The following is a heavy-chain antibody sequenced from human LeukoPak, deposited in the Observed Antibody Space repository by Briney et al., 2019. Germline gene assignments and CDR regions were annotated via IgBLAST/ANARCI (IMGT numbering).Heavy chain of an antibody. V-gene: IGHV1-69*13. CDR2: IIPIFGTA. CDR1: GGTFSSYA. CDR3: ARGSPHWGPVAPREEYFDL. Sequence: SVKVSCKASGGTFSSYAISWVRQAPGQGLDWMGGIIPIFGTANYAQKFQGRVTITADESTSTAYMELSSLRSEDTAVYYCARGSPHWGPVAPREEYFDLWGRGTLVTVSS. D-gene: IGHD6-19*01. J-gene: IGHJ2*01.